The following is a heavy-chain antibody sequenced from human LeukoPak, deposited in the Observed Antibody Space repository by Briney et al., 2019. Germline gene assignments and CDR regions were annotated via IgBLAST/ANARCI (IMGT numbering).Heavy chain of an antibody. CDR2: IYYSGST. Sequence: SETLSLTCTVSGGSISSSSYYWGWIRQPPGKGLEWIGSIYYSGSTYYNPSLKSRVTISVDTSKNQFSLKLSSVTAADTAVYYCGRINQPIRVDYWGQGTLVTVSS. V-gene: IGHV4-39*07. CDR3: GRINQPIRVDY. CDR1: GGSISSSSYY. J-gene: IGHJ4*02.